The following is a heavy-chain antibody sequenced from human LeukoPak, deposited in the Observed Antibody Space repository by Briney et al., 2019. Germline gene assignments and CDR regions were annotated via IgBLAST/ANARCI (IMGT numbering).Heavy chain of an antibody. CDR3: ARHFGHGDYPLDY. J-gene: IGHJ4*02. V-gene: IGHV4-59*08. D-gene: IGHD4-17*01. CDR1: GGSISGYY. Sequence: SETLSLTCTVSGGSISGYYWSWIRQPPGKGLEWIAYIFYSGSSTYNPSLKSRVTITVDTTKNQFSLTLSSVTAADTAVYYCARHFGHGDYPLDYWGQGTLVTVSS. CDR2: IFYSGSS.